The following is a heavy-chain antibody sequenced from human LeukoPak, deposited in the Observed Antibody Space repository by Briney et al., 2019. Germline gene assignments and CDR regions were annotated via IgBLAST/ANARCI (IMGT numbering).Heavy chain of an antibody. J-gene: IGHJ4*02. D-gene: IGHD3-22*01. V-gene: IGHV4-34*01. CDR1: GGSSSGYY. CDR3: ARGYDSSGYCRY. CDR2: INHSGST. Sequence: SETLSLTCAVYGGSSSGYYWSWIRQPPGKGLEWIGEINHSGSTNYNPSLKSRVTISVDTSKNQFSLKLSSVTAADTAVYYCARGYDSSGYCRYWGQGTLVTVSS.